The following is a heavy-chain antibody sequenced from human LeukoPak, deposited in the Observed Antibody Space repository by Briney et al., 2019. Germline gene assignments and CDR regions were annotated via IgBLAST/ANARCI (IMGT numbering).Heavy chain of an antibody. CDR2: ISYDGSNK. CDR3: ARGPAYDILADYFDY. D-gene: IGHD3-9*01. J-gene: IGHJ4*02. Sequence: GGSLRLSCAASGFTFSSYGMSWVRQAPGKGLEWVAVISYDGSNKFYADSVRGRFTISRDNSKNTLFLQMNSLRPEDTAVYYCARGPAYDILADYFDYWGQGTLVTVSS. CDR1: GFTFSSYG. V-gene: IGHV3-30*03.